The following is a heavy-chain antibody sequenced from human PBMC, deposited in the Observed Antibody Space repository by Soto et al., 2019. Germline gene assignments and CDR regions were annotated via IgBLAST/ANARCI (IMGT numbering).Heavy chain of an antibody. CDR2: IIPILGIA. CDR3: AISMVRGVIIDCFDP. CDR1: GGTFSSYT. Sequence: QVQLVQSRAEVKKPGSSVKVSCKASGGTFSSYTISWVRQAPGQGLEWMGRIIPILGIANYAQKFQGRVTITADKSTSTAYMELSSLRSEDTAVYYCAISMVRGVIIDCFDPWGQGTLVTVSS. J-gene: IGHJ5*02. D-gene: IGHD3-10*01. V-gene: IGHV1-69*02.